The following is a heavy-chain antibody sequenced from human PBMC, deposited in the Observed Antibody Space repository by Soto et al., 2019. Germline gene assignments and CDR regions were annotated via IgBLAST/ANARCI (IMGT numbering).Heavy chain of an antibody. D-gene: IGHD2-21*01. CDR2: ISYDGSNK. CDR1: GFTFSSYA. V-gene: IGHV3-30-3*01. J-gene: IGHJ6*02. CDR3: ARDGQYSRSYYYYYGMDV. Sequence: QVQLVESGGGVVQPGRSLRLSCAASGFTFSSYAMHWVRQAPGKGLEWVAVISYDGSNKYYADSVKGRFTISRDNSKNTLYLQMNSLRAEDTAVYYCARDGQYSRSYYYYYGMDVWGQGTTVTVSS.